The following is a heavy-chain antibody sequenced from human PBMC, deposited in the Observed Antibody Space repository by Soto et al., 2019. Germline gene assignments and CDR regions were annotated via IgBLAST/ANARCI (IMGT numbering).Heavy chain of an antibody. CDR2: ISSYGADT. J-gene: IGHJ4*02. CDR3: VKEGYMRSDWYGQFDY. CDR1: GFTFNSYA. D-gene: IGHD6-19*01. Sequence: EVQLVESGGTLVQPGGSLRLSCSASGFTFNSYAMHWVRQAPGKGLEFVSAISSYGADTYYADSVKGRFAISRDNSKNTLYLQMGSLRAEGTALYYCVKEGYMRSDWYGQFDYWGQGALVTVSS. V-gene: IGHV3-64D*06.